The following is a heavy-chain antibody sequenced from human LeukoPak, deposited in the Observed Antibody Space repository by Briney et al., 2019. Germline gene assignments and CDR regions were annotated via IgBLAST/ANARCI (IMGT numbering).Heavy chain of an antibody. D-gene: IGHD3-10*01. Sequence: GGSLRLSCAASRFIFSSYAMNWVRQAPGKGLEWVSYISSSGSTIYYADSVKGRFTISRDNAKNSLYLQMNSLRAEDTAVYYCAKSALGSRRSGAFDIWGQGTMVTVSS. CDR1: RFIFSSYA. J-gene: IGHJ3*02. CDR2: ISSSGSTI. CDR3: AKSALGSRRSGAFDI. V-gene: IGHV3-48*03.